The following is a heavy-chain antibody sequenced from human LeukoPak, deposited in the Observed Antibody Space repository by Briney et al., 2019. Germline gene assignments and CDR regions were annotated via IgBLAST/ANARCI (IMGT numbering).Heavy chain of an antibody. Sequence: PSQTLSLTCSVSGDSLNSATYFWTWIRQPAGQGLEWIGRIHTTGTNYNPSLRSRVTISVDTSRNQFSLTLSSVTAADTAVYYCARLQDYYDTTGSNYYYIHVWGQGTTVAVSS. CDR2: IHTTGT. CDR3: ARLQDYYDTTGSNYYYIHV. V-gene: IGHV4-61*02. J-gene: IGHJ6*03. CDR1: GDSLNSATYF. D-gene: IGHD3-22*01.